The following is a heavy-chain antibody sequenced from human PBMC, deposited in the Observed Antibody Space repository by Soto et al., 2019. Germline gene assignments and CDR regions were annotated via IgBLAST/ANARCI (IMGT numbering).Heavy chain of an antibody. CDR3: ARDSYSSSLEWLNYYYYGMDV. J-gene: IGHJ6*02. Sequence: QVQLVESGGGLVKPGGSLRLSCAASGFTFSDYYMSWIRQAPGKGLEWVSYISSSGSTIYYADSVKGRFTISRDNAKNSLYLQMNSLRAEDTAVYYCARDSYSSSLEWLNYYYYGMDVWGQGTTVTVSS. V-gene: IGHV3-11*01. D-gene: IGHD6-13*01. CDR2: ISSSGSTI. CDR1: GFTFSDYY.